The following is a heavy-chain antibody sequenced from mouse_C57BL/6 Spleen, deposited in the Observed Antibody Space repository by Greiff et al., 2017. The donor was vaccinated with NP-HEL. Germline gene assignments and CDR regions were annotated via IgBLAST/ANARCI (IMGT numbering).Heavy chain of an antibody. J-gene: IGHJ4*01. CDR3: ARGRGYEGYYAMDY. CDR2: IDPEDGDT. CDR1: GFNIKDYY. Sequence: EVKLVESGAELVKPGASVPLSCTASGFNIKDYYMHWVKQRTEPGLEWIGMIDPEDGDTRSAPTFQGKATITADTSSNTAYLQLSSLTSEDTAVYYCARGRGYEGYYAMDYWGQGTSVTVSS. V-gene: IGHV14-2*01. D-gene: IGHD2-2*01.